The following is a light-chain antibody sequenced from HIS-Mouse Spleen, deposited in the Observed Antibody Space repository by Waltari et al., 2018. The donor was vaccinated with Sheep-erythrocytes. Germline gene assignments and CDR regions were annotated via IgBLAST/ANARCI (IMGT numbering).Light chain of an antibody. CDR1: SSYVGCYNY. V-gene: IGLV2-14*03. J-gene: IGLJ3*02. Sequence: QSALTQPASVSGSPGQSITISCTGTSSYVGCYNYVSWYQQHPGKAPKLMMYDVSNRPSGVSNRFSGSKSGNTASLTISGLQAEDEADYYCSSYTSSSTWVFGGGTKLTVL. CDR2: DVS. CDR3: SSYTSSSTWV.